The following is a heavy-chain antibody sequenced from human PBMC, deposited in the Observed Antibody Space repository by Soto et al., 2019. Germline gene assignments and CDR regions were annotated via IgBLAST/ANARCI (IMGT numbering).Heavy chain of an antibody. Sequence: SETLSLTCTVSGGSISSSSYYWGWIRQPPGKGLEWIGSIYYSGSTYYNPSLKSRVTISVDTSKNQFSLKLRSVPAADTAVYYCAIHRHDFWSGYLNWFDPWGQGTLVTVSS. CDR2: IYYSGST. V-gene: IGHV4-39*01. CDR3: AIHRHDFWSGYLNWFDP. CDR1: GGSISSSSYY. J-gene: IGHJ5*02. D-gene: IGHD3-3*01.